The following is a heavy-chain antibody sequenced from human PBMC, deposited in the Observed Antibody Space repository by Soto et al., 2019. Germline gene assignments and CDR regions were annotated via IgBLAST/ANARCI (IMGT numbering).Heavy chain of an antibody. J-gene: IGHJ4*02. Sequence: ASVNVSCKASGYTFTSSYIHWVRQAPGQGLEWMGIINPMGGSTNYAQKFQGRVTITADESTSTAYMELSSLRSEDTAVYYCAREGDDYGGKVDFDYWGQGTLVTVSS. CDR3: AREGDDYGGKVDFDY. V-gene: IGHV1-46*01. CDR2: INPMGGST. D-gene: IGHD4-17*01. CDR1: GYTFTSSY.